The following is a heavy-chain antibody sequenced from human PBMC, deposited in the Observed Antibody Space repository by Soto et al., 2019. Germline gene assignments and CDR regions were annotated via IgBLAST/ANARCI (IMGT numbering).Heavy chain of an antibody. D-gene: IGHD1-26*01. V-gene: IGHV3-74*01. CDR1: GFTFSNNW. J-gene: IGHJ5*02. Sequence: EVQLVESGGGLVQPGGSLRLSSAASGFTFSNNWMHWVRQAPGKGLVWVSRINGDGSRTNYADSVRGRFTISRDNAKNTLFLQMTGLRAEDTAVYYCATVGTGSYNGLDPWGQGTLVTVSS. CDR2: INGDGSRT. CDR3: ATVGTGSYNGLDP.